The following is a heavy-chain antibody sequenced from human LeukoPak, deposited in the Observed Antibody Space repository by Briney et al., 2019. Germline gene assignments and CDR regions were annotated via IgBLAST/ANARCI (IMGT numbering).Heavy chain of an antibody. CDR1: GYTFTSYG. V-gene: IGHV1-18*01. D-gene: IGHD5-12*01. CDR2: ISAYNGNT. J-gene: IGHJ6*02. CDR3: ARASGYSGTYYYYGMDV. Sequence: ASVKVSCKASGYTFTSYGISWVRQAPGQGLEWMGWISAYNGNTNYAQKLQGRVTMTTGTSTSTAYMELRSLRSDDTAVYYCARASGYSGTYYYYGMDVWGQGTTVTVSS.